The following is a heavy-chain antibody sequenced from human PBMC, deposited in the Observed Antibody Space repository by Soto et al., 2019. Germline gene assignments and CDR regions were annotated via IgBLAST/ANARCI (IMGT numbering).Heavy chain of an antibody. CDR2: IYYSGST. J-gene: IGHJ5*02. CDR3: ARLSITMATGGRFDP. Sequence: SETLSLTCTVSGGSISSSSYYWGWIRQPPGKGLEWIGSIYYSGSTYYNPSLKSRVTISVDTSKNQFSLKLSSVTAADTAVYYCARLSITMATGGRFDPWGQGTLVTVSS. CDR1: GGSISSSSYY. V-gene: IGHV4-39*01. D-gene: IGHD3-10*01.